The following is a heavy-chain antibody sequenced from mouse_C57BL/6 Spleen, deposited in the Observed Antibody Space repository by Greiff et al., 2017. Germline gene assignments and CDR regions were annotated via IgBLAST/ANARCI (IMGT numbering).Heavy chain of an antibody. CDR2: IHPNSGST. CDR3: ARRDFGTVAMDY. CDR1: GYTFTGYW. V-gene: IGHV1-64*01. Sequence: QVQLQQPGAELVKPGASVKLSCKASGYTFTGYWMHWVKQRPGQGLEWIGMIHPNSGSTNYNEKFKSKATLTVDKSSSTAYMQLSSLTSEDSAVYYCARRDFGTVAMDYWGQGTSVTVSS. D-gene: IGHD3-3*01. J-gene: IGHJ4*01.